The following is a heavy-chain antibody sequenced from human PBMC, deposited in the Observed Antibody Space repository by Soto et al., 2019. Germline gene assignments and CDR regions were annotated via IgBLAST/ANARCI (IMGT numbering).Heavy chain of an antibody. CDR3: ARDGPWVDSPGYYCMDV. D-gene: IGHD2-15*01. V-gene: IGHV1-69*01. Sequence: QVQLVQSGAEVKKPGSSVKVSCKASGGTFSSYAISWVRQAPGQGLEWMGGIIPIFGTANYAQKCQGRVTITADEPTTTAYMERSSVRSEDTAVYYCARDGPWVDSPGYYCMDVWGQVTTVTVSS. CDR2: IIPIFGTA. J-gene: IGHJ6*02. CDR1: GGTFSSYA.